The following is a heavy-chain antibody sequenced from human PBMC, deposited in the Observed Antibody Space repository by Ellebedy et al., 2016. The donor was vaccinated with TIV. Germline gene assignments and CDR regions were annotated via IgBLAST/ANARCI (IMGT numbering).Heavy chain of an antibody. CDR2: ISSSGSTI. CDR3: ARGGGGSYSWFDY. J-gene: IGHJ4*02. V-gene: IGHV3-11*04. Sequence: GESLKISXAASGFTFSDYYMSWIRQAPGKGLEWVSYISSSGSTIYYADSVKGRFTISRDNAKNSLYLQMNSLRAEDTAVYYCARGGGGSYSWFDYWGQGTLVTVSS. D-gene: IGHD1-26*01. CDR1: GFTFSDYY.